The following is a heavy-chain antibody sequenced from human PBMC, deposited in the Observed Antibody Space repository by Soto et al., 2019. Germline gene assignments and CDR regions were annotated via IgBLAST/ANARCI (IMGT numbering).Heavy chain of an antibody. J-gene: IGHJ4*02. CDR2: IWYDGSNK. CDR3: ARHCPDIVAAITWGYYFDY. Sequence: GGSLRLSCAASGFTFSSYGMHWVRQAPGKGLEWVAVIWYDGSNKYYADSVKGRFTISRDNSKNTLYLQMNSLRAADTAVYYCARHCPDIVAAITWGYYFDYWGQGTLVTVSS. CDR1: GFTFSSYG. V-gene: IGHV3-33*01. D-gene: IGHD5-12*01.